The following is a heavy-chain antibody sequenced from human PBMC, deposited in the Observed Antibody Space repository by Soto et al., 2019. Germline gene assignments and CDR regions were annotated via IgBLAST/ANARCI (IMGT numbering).Heavy chain of an antibody. CDR1: GLTFSSYA. CDR3: AKDGTPYSYHSSGYYHDY. J-gene: IGHJ4*02. V-gene: IGHV3-23*01. D-gene: IGHD3-22*01. Sequence: GGSLRLSFAASGLTFSSYAMSWVRQAPGKWLEWVSASSGSGGGTYYADYVKGRFAISRDNSKNTLYLQMNSLRAEDTAVYYCAKDGTPYSYHSSGYYHDYWGQGTLVPVYS. CDR2: SSGSGGGT.